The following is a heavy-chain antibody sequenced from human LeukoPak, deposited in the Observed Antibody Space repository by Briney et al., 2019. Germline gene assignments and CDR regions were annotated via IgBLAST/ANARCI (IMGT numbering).Heavy chain of an antibody. V-gene: IGHV1-69*13. D-gene: IGHD2-21*01. Sequence: GASVKVSCKASGGTFSSYAISWVRQAPGQGLEWMGGIIPIFDTANYAQKFKGRVTITADESTSTAYMELSSLRSEDTAVYYCARGRPIDEFDYWGQGTLVTVSS. CDR1: GGTFSSYA. CDR3: ARGRPIDEFDY. J-gene: IGHJ4*02. CDR2: IIPIFDTA.